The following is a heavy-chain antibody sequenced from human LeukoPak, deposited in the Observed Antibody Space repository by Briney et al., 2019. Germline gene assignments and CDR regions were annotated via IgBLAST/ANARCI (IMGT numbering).Heavy chain of an antibody. D-gene: IGHD3-3*01. CDR1: GYTFTSYD. CDR2: MNPNSGNT. Sequence: ASVKVSCKASGYTFTSYDINWVRQATGQGLEWMGWMNPNSGNTGYAQKFQGRVTMTRNTSISTAYMELSSLRSEDTAVYYCARGRHRSGTYPGRYWGQGTRVTVSS. J-gene: IGHJ4*02. CDR3: ARGRHRSGTYPGRY. V-gene: IGHV1-8*01.